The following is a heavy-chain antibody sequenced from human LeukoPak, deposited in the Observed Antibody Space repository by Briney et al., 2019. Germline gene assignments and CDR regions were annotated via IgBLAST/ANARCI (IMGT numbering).Heavy chain of an antibody. CDR3: ARHRTFDWYFDL. J-gene: IGHJ2*01. Sequence: PSETLSLTCTVSGGSISSSSYYWGWIRQPPGKGLEWIGSIYYSGSTYYNPSLKSRVTISVDTSKNQFSLKLSSVTAADTAVYYCARHRTFDWYFDLWGRGTLVTVSS. CDR1: GGSISSSSYY. CDR2: IYYSGST. V-gene: IGHV4-39*01.